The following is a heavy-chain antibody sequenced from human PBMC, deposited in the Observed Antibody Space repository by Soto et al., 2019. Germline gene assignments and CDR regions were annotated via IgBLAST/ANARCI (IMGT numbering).Heavy chain of an antibody. V-gene: IGHV1-2*04. D-gene: IGHD2-2*01. CDR3: ARESCSSTSCYGDFDY. CDR1: GYNFTGYY. J-gene: IGHJ4*02. Sequence: QVQLVQSGAEVKKPGASVKVSCKASGYNFTGYYMHWVRQAPGQGLEWLGWINPNSGGTNSAQKFQGWVTMTRDTSISTAYMELSRLRSDDTAVYYCARESCSSTSCYGDFDYWGQGTLVTVSS. CDR2: INPNSGGT.